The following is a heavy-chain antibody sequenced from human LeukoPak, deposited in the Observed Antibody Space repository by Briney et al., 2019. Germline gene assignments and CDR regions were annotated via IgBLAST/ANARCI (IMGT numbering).Heavy chain of an antibody. Sequence: GASVKVSCKVSGYTLTELSMHWVRLAPGKGLEWMGGFDPEDGEIIYAQKFQGRVTMTEDTSTDAAYMELSSLRSEDTAVYYCAAFLTVTNYYGMDVWGQGTTVTVSS. CDR2: FDPEDGEI. CDR1: GYTLTELS. D-gene: IGHD4-17*01. V-gene: IGHV1-24*01. CDR3: AAFLTVTNYYGMDV. J-gene: IGHJ6*02.